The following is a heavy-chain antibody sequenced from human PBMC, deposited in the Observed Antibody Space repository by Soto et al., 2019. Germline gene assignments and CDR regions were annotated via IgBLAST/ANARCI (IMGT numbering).Heavy chain of an antibody. Sequence: SETLSLTCAVYGGSFSGYYWSWIRQPPGKGLEWIGEINHSGSTNYNPSLKSRVTISVDTSKNQFSLKLSSVTAADTAVYCCARGTGSSWYLYYYYGMDVWGQGTTVTVSS. CDR2: INHSGST. CDR1: GGSFSGYY. J-gene: IGHJ6*02. D-gene: IGHD6-13*01. CDR3: ARGTGSSWYLYYYYGMDV. V-gene: IGHV4-34*01.